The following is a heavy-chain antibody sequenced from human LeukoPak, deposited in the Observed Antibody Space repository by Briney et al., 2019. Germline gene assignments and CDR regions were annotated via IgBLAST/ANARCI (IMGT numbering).Heavy chain of an antibody. Sequence: ASVKVSCKASGYTFTGYYMHWVRQAPGQGLEWMGRINPNSGGTNYAQKFQGRVTMTRDTSISIAYMELSRLRSDDTAVYYCARGGYDFVYYYYGMDVWGQGTTVTVSS. CDR1: GYTFTGYY. V-gene: IGHV1-2*06. D-gene: IGHD3-3*01. CDR3: ARGGYDFVYYYYGMDV. J-gene: IGHJ6*02. CDR2: INPNSGGT.